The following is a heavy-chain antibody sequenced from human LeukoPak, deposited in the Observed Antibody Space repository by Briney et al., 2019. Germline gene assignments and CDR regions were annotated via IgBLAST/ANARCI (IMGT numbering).Heavy chain of an antibody. CDR2: INPNSGGT. V-gene: IGHV1-2*02. D-gene: IGHD3-22*01. J-gene: IGHJ4*02. CDR1: GYTFTTYG. Sequence: RASVKVSCKASGYTFTTYGVSWVRQAPGQGLEWMGWINPNSGGTNYAQKFQGRVTMTRDTSISTAYMELSRLRSDDTAVYYCARADSRDYYFDYWGQGTLVTVSS. CDR3: ARADSRDYYFDY.